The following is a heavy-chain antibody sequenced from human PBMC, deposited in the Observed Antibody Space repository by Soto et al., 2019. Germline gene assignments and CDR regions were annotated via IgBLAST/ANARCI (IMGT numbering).Heavy chain of an antibody. CDR3: ARDQGYCSGGSCRRSRYYYGMDV. Sequence: SETLSLTCTVSGGSISSYYWSWIRQPPGKGLEWIGYIYYSGSTNYNPSLKSRVTISVDTSKNQFSLKLSSVTAADTAVYYCARDQGYCSGGSCRRSRYYYGMDVWGQGTTVTVSS. CDR1: GGSISSYY. D-gene: IGHD2-15*01. J-gene: IGHJ6*02. V-gene: IGHV4-59*01. CDR2: IYYSGST.